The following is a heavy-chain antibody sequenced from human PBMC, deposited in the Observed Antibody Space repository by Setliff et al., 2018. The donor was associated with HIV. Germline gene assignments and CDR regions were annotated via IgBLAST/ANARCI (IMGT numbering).Heavy chain of an antibody. V-gene: IGHV4-39*02. CDR3: VRDFHDSSGYSDF. CDR1: GGSISSGGYY. J-gene: IGHJ4*02. Sequence: PSETLSLTCTVSGGSISSGGYYWGWIRQPPGKGLEWIGSIYYSGSDIVYYADSVKGRFTISRDNARNSLYLQMNSLRVEDTAVYYCVRDFHDSSGYSDFWGQGTLVTV. D-gene: IGHD3-22*01. CDR2: IYYSGSDIV.